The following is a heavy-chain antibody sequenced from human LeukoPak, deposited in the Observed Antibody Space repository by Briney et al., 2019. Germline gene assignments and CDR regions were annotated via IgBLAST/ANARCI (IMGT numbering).Heavy chain of an antibody. CDR2: IWYDGSNK. CDR1: GFTFSSSG. V-gene: IGHV3-33*01. CDR3: ARWAPGRFLEWSL. J-gene: IGHJ3*01. Sequence: GGSLRLSCEASGFTFSSSGMHWVRQAPGKGLEWVAVIWYDGSNKYYADSVKGRFTISRDNSKNTLFLQMNSLRAEDTAVYYCARWAPGRFLEWSLWGQGTMVTVSS. D-gene: IGHD3-3*01.